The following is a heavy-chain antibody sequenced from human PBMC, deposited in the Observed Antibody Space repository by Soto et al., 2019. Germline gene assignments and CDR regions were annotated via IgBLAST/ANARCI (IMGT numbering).Heavy chain of an antibody. Sequence: SVKVSCKASGYTFTSYGISWVRQAPGQGLEWMGRIIPILGIANYAQKFQGRDTITADKSKSTTYMELSSLRSEDTALYYCSSPYYDILTGYPWYYYYGMDVWGQGTTVTVSS. CDR2: IIPILGIA. V-gene: IGHV1-69*04. J-gene: IGHJ6*02. D-gene: IGHD3-9*01. CDR1: GYTFTSYG. CDR3: SSPYYDILTGYPWYYYYGMDV.